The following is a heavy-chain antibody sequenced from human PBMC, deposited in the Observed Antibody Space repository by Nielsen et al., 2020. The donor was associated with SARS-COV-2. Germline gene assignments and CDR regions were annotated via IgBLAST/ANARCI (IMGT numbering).Heavy chain of an antibody. V-gene: IGHV3-48*03. CDR2: MSSSGGTI. D-gene: IGHD3-22*01. CDR1: GFSISNYG. CDR3: RGWLATFDI. Sequence: GESLKISCAASGFSISNYGMNWVRQAPGKGLEWVSHMSSSGGTIYYADSVQGRFTISRDNAKNSIYLQMNSLRGEDTAVYYCRGWLATFDIWGQGTLVTVSS. J-gene: IGHJ3*02.